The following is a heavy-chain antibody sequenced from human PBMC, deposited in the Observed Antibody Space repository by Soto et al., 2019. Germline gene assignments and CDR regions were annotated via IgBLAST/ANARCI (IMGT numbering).Heavy chain of an antibody. J-gene: IGHJ4*02. V-gene: IGHV4-34*01. CDR1: GGSFSGYY. Sequence: AETLSLTCAVYGGSFSGYYWSWVRQPPGKGLEWIGEINHSGSTNYNPSLKSRVTISVDTSKNQFSLKLSSVTAADTAVYYCASPPLPYDSPYFDYWGQGTLVTVS. D-gene: IGHD3-22*01. CDR3: ASPPLPYDSPYFDY. CDR2: INHSGST.